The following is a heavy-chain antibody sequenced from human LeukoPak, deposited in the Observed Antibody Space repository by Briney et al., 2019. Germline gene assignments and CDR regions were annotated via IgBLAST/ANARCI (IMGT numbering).Heavy chain of an antibody. V-gene: IGHV3-66*01. D-gene: IGHD2-2*01. Sequence: PGGSLRLSCAASGFTVSSNYMSWVRQAPGKGLEWVSVIYSGGSTYYADSVKGRFTISRDNSKNTLYLQMNSLRAEDTAVYYCARWYCSSTNCHSYYYGMDVWGQGTTVTVSS. CDR1: GFTVSSNY. CDR3: ARWYCSSTNCHSYYYGMDV. J-gene: IGHJ6*02. CDR2: IYSGGST.